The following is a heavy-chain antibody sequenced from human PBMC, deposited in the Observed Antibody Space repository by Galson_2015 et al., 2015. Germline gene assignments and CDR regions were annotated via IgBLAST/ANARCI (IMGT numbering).Heavy chain of an antibody. CDR3: ARGISMAARSRHNWFDP. D-gene: IGHD6-6*01. Sequence: SLRLSCAASGFTFSSYGMHWVRQAPGKGLEWVAVIWYDGSNKYYADSVKGRFTISRDNSKNTLYLQMNSLRAEDTAVYYCARGISMAARSRHNWFDPWGQGTLVTVSS. CDR1: GFTFSSYG. CDR2: IWYDGSNK. V-gene: IGHV3-33*08. J-gene: IGHJ5*02.